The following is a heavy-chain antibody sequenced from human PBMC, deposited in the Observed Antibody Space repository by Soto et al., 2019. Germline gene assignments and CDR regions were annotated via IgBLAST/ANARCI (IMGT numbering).Heavy chain of an antibody. Sequence: GSLKLYCNGSGYSFTSYWISWVRQMPGKGLEWMGRIYPSDSYTNYSPFFEGHATISADKSISTAYLQWSSLKASDTAMYYCARIAVAYAFDIWGQGTMVTVSS. CDR3: ARIAVAYAFDI. D-gene: IGHD6-19*01. V-gene: IGHV5-10-1*01. J-gene: IGHJ3*02. CDR1: GYSFTSYW. CDR2: IYPSDSYT.